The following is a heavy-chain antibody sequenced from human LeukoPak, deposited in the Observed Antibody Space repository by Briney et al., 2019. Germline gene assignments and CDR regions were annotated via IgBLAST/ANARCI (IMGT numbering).Heavy chain of an antibody. J-gene: IGHJ1*01. CDR3: AQADSTGYFYFQH. V-gene: IGHV6-1*01. D-gene: IGHD3-22*01. Sequence: SQTLSLTCAVSGDSVSSNSAAWNWIRQSPSRGLEWLGRTYYRSEWYNDYAVSVKSRININPATSKNQFSLQLNSVAPEDTAVYYCAQADSTGYFYFQHWGQGTLVTVSS. CDR2: TYYRSEWYN. CDR1: GDSVSSNSAA.